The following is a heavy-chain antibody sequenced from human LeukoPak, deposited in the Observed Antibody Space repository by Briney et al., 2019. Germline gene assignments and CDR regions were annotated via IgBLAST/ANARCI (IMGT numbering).Heavy chain of an antibody. CDR3: ARAVISFGGAVAKGFDC. V-gene: IGHV4-59*01. D-gene: IGHD3-16*01. J-gene: IGHJ4*02. CDR1: GGSFSRAY. CDR2: IYYSGST. Sequence: PSETQSLMHPLAGGSFSRAYCRCTRQPPGKGLEWVGYIYYSGSTDYNPSLKSRVTMSLDTSKNQFSLNLSSVTAADTAVYYCARAVISFGGAVAKGFDCWGQGTLVTVSS.